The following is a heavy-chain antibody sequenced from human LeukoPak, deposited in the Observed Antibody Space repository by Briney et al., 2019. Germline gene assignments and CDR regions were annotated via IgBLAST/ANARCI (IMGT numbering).Heavy chain of an antibody. CDR3: ARPFYDFWSGQKLNWFDP. D-gene: IGHD3-3*01. J-gene: IGHJ5*02. CDR2: MNPNSGNT. CDR1: GYTFTSHD. V-gene: IGHV1-8*01. Sequence: ASVKVSCKASGYTFTSHDINWVRQATGQGLEWMGWMNPNSGNTGYAQKFQGRVTMTRNTSISTAYMELSSLRSEDTAVYYCARPFYDFWSGQKLNWFDPWGQGTLVTVSS.